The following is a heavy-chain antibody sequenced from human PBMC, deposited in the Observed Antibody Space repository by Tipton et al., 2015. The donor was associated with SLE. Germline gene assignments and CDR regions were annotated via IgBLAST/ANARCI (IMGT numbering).Heavy chain of an antibody. Sequence: SLRLSCAASAFTFSAYWMSWVRQAPGKGLEWVASIKPDGSEEYFVDSVKGRFSISRDNAQNTLYLQMNSLRPEDTGVFYCARHGQLFAHFDCWGRGTLVTVSS. V-gene: IGHV3-7*01. J-gene: IGHJ4*02. CDR1: AFTFSAYW. CDR3: ARHGQLFAHFDC. CDR2: IKPDGSEE. D-gene: IGHD1-1*01.